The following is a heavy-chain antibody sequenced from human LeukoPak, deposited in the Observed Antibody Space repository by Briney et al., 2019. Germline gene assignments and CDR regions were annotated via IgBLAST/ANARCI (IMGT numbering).Heavy chain of an antibody. CDR1: GFTFSTYA. V-gene: IGHV3-23*01. J-gene: IGHJ5*02. CDR3: AKGSQFRQAEFDP. CDR2: IDSGGYT. D-gene: IGHD5-24*01. Sequence: GSLRLSCAASGFTFSTYAMSWVRQAPGKGLEWVSTIDSGGYTYYADSVKGRFTISRDNSKNTLYLQVNSLRAEDTAVYYCAKGSQFRQAEFDPWGQGTLVTVSS.